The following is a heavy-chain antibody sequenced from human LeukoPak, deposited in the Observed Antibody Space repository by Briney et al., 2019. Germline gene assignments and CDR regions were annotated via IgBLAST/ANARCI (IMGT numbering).Heavy chain of an antibody. Sequence: ASVKVSCKTSGYTFTTYGISWVRQATGQGLEWMGWMNPNSVNTGYAQKFQGRVTITRNTSISTAYMELSSLRSEDTAVYYCARVDRIVGATTLFYYFDYWGQGILVTVSS. D-gene: IGHD1-26*01. J-gene: IGHJ4*02. CDR3: ARVDRIVGATTLFYYFDY. V-gene: IGHV1-8*03. CDR1: GYTFTTYG. CDR2: MNPNSVNT.